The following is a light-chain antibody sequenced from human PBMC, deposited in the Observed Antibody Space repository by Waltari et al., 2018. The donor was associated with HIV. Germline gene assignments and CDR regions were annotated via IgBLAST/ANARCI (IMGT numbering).Light chain of an antibody. CDR2: DNN. CDR1: SPNIWNNY. V-gene: IGLV1-51*01. J-gene: IGLJ2*01. Sequence: QSVLTQPPSVSAAPGQKVTISCSGSSPNIWNNYVSCYQQLPGTAPKLLIYDNNKRPSGIPDRFSGSKSGTSATLGITGLQTGDEADYYCGTWDSSLSGVVFGGGTKLTVL. CDR3: GTWDSSLSGVV.